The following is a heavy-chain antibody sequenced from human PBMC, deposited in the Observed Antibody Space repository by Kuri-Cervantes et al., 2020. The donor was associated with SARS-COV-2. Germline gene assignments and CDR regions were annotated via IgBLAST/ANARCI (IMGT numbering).Heavy chain of an antibody. D-gene: IGHD1/OR15-1a*01. Sequence: GGSLRLSCAASGFTLRRYSMTWVRQAPGKGLEWVSTITGSGVTTDYADSVRGRFAISRGNSKNTLYLQMTSLTAEDTAVYYCAKNLQQLLLSRFEYWGQGTRVTVSS. V-gene: IGHV3-23*01. CDR3: AKNLQQLLLSRFEY. J-gene: IGHJ4*02. CDR1: GFTLRRYS. CDR2: ITGSGVTT.